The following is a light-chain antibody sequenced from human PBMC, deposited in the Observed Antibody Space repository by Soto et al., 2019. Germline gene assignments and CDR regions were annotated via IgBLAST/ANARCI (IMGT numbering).Light chain of an antibody. J-gene: IGKJ5*01. Sequence: IQFTQSPSSLSASVGDRVTITCRASQGISSYLAWYQQKPGKAPKLLIYAASTLQSGVPSRFSGSGAGTDFTLTISSLQPEDFATYYCQQLNSYSTFGQGTRLEIK. V-gene: IGKV1-9*01. CDR2: AAS. CDR1: QGISSY. CDR3: QQLNSYST.